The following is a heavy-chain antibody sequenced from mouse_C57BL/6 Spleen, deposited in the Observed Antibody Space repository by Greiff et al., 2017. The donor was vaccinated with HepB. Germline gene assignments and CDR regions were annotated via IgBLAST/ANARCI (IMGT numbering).Heavy chain of an antibody. CDR3: ASYYGSSYGYAMDY. V-gene: IGHV1-74*01. D-gene: IGHD1-1*01. CDR2: IHPSDSDT. Sequence: VQLQQPGAELVKPGASVKVSCKASGYTFTSYWMHWVKQRPGQGLEWIGRIHPSDSDTNYNQKFKGKATLTVDKYSSPAYMQLSSLTSEDSAVYYCASYYGSSYGYAMDYWGQGTSVTVSS. CDR1: GYTFTSYW. J-gene: IGHJ4*01.